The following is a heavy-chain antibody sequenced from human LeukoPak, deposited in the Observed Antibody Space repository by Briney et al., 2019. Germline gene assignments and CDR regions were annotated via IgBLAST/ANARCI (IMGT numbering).Heavy chain of an antibody. CDR1: GFTFSDYW. Sequence: GGSLRLSCAVSGFTFSDYWMNWVRQAPGKGLEWVASINQNGGEKSYVDSAKGRFTISRDNPKNSLYLQMSSLRAEDTAVYYCARDGTAAGLYFALWGQGTLVTVSS. V-gene: IGHV3-7*01. J-gene: IGHJ4*01. CDR3: ARDGTAAGLYFAL. CDR2: INQNGGEK. D-gene: IGHD6-13*01.